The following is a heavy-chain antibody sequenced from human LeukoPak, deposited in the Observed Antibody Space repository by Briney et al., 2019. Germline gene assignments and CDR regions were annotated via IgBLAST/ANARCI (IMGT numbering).Heavy chain of an antibody. V-gene: IGHV1-2*02. CDR1: GYTFTGYY. CDR3: AGGQGGYYDSSGYQPFDY. CDR2: INPNSGGT. J-gene: IGHJ4*02. Sequence: GASVKVSCKASGYTFTGYYMHWVRQAPGQGLEWMGWINPNSGGTNYAQKFQGRVTMTRDTSISTAYMELSRLRSDDTAVYYCAGGQGGYYDSSGYQPFDYWGQGTLVTVSS. D-gene: IGHD3-22*01.